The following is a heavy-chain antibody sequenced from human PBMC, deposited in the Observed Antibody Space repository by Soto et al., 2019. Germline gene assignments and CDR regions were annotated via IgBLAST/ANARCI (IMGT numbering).Heavy chain of an antibody. J-gene: IGHJ6*02. CDR1: GGSFSGYY. CDR3: ARNPRIVVVPAALVFYYYGMDV. V-gene: IGHV4-34*01. CDR2: INHSGST. Sequence: PETLSLTCAVYGGSFSGYYWSWIRQPPGKGLEWIGEINHSGSTNYNPSLKSRVTISVDTSKNQFSLKLSSVTAADTAVYYCARNPRIVVVPAALVFYYYGMDVWGQGTTVTVSS. D-gene: IGHD2-2*01.